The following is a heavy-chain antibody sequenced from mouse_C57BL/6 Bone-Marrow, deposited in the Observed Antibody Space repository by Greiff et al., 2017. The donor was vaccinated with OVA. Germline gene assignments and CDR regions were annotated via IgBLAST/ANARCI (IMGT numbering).Heavy chain of an antibody. J-gene: IGHJ3*01. CDR1: GYTFTSYW. V-gene: IGHV1-50*01. Sequence: QVQLQQPGAELVKPGASVKLSCKASGYTFTSYWMQWVKQRPGQGLEWIGEIDPSDSYTNYNQKFKGKATLTVDTPSSTAYMQLSSLTSEDSAVYYFARSPVYAWFAYWGQGTLVTVSA. D-gene: IGHD2-12*01. CDR3: ARSPVYAWFAY. CDR2: IDPSDSYT.